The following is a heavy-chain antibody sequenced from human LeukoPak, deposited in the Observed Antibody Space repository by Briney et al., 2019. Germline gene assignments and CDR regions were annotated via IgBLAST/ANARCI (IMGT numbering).Heavy chain of an antibody. J-gene: IGHJ4*02. CDR2: IYPGDSDT. V-gene: IGHV5-51*01. D-gene: IGHD5-18*01. CDR1: GYSFTSYW. Sequence: GESLKISCKGSGYSFTSYWIGWVRQMPGKGLEWMGIIYPGDSDTSYSPSFQGQVTISADKSISTAYLQWSSLKASDTAMYYCARRPWDTAMVTLIAAAAYFDYWGQGTLVTVSS. CDR3: ARRPWDTAMVTLIAAAAYFDY.